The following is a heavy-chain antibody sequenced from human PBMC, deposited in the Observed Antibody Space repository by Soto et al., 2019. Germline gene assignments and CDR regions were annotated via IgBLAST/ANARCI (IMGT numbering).Heavy chain of an antibody. D-gene: IGHD3-3*01. J-gene: IGHJ6*02. Sequence: PSETLSLTCTVSGGSISSYYWSWIRQPPGKGLEWIGYIYYSGSTNYNPSLKSRVTISVDTSKNQFSLKLSSVTAADTAVYYCARDQGITTFGVYSMYYNGMDVWGPGTTVTVSS. CDR2: IYYSGST. V-gene: IGHV4-59*01. CDR3: ARDQGITTFGVYSMYYNGMDV. CDR1: GGSISSYY.